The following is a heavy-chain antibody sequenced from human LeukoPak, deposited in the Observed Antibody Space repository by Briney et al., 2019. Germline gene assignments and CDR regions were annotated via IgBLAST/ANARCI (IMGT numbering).Heavy chain of an antibody. CDR3: ARDQIYDYLLGVSDY. D-gene: IGHD5-12*01. V-gene: IGHV1-18*01. CDR1: GYTFTSYG. CDR2: ISAYNGNT. Sequence: ASVKVSCKASGYTFTSYGISWVRQAPGQGLEWMGWISAYNGNTNYAQKLQGRVTMTTDTSTSTAYMELRSLRSDDTAVYYCARDQIYDYLLGVSDYWGQGTLVTVSS. J-gene: IGHJ4*02.